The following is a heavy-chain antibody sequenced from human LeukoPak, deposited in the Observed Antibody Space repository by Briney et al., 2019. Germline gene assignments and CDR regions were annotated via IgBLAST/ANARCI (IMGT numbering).Heavy chain of an antibody. D-gene: IGHD3-10*01. Sequence: LPGGSLRLSCAVSGLTVSSNYMNWVRQAPGKGLEWVSVIYSGGTTFHADSVKGRFTISRDNSKNTVYLQMNSLRAEDTAVYYCARDLRFGQLLGYFDSWGQGTLVTVSS. V-gene: IGHV3-66*02. CDR3: ARDLRFGQLLGYFDS. J-gene: IGHJ4*02. CDR2: IYSGGTT. CDR1: GLTVSSNY.